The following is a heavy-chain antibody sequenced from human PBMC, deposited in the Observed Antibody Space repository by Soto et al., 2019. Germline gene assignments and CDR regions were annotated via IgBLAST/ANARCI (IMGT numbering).Heavy chain of an antibody. CDR1: GFTFRSYW. V-gene: IGHV3-7*01. CDR3: ARDGVEAGLYLDN. J-gene: IGHJ4*02. D-gene: IGHD3-16*01. Sequence: GGSLRLSCAASGFTFRSYWMSWVRQAPGKGPEWVANINQDGSEKYYVDSVKGRFIISRDNAKNSLYLQMNSLRVEDTAVYYCARDGVEAGLYLDNWGQGTLVTVSS. CDR2: INQDGSEK.